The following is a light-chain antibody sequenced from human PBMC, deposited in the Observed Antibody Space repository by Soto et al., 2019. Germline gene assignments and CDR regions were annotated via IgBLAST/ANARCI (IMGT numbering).Light chain of an antibody. J-gene: IGLJ2*01. V-gene: IGLV1-44*01. CDR2: GNN. CDR3: AAWDDSLNGL. CDR1: SSNIGSNT. Sequence: QSVLTQPPSASGTLGQRVTISCSGSSSNIGSNTVNWYQQLPGTATKLLIYGNNQRPSGVPDRFSGSKTGTSASLAISGLQSEDEADYYCAAWDDSLNGLFGGGTKLTVL.